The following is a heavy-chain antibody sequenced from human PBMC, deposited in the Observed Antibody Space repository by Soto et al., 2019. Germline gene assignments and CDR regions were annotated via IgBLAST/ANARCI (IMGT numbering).Heavy chain of an antibody. CDR2: INGAGDT. V-gene: IGHV3-66*01. J-gene: IGHJ6*02. Sequence: GGSLRLSCAASGFDASVNLMNWVRQAPGRGLEWVSVINGAGDTKYADSVKGRFAISRDTSRNTVYLQLNSLRAEDTAVYYCVRENYYYGMDVWAHGTSVTVSS. CDR1: GFDASVNL. CDR3: VRENYYYGMDV.